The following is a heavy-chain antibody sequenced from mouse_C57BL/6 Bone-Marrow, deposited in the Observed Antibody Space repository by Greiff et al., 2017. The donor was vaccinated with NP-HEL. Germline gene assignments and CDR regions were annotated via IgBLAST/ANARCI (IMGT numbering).Heavy chain of an antibody. D-gene: IGHD2-4*01. CDR2: TFYSGIT. Sequence: EVQLVESGPSLVRPSQTLSLTCTVTGFSINSDCYWIWIRQFPGNKLEYIGYTFYSGITYYNPSLESRTYITRDTSKNQFSLKLSSVTTEDTATYYCARDYDYDGGVDVWGTGTTVTVSS. J-gene: IGHJ1*03. CDR3: ARDYDYDGGVDV. V-gene: IGHV3-3*01. CDR1: GFSINSDCY.